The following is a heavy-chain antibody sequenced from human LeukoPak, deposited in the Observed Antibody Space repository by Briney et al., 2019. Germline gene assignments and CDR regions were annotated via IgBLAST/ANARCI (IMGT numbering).Heavy chain of an antibody. CDR3: AKKSPGTYYAPPDY. Sequence: GGSLRLSCAASGFTFSSYGMHWVRQAPGKGLEWVAVTSSDGSNKNCADSVKGRFTISRDNSKNTLYLQMNSLRAEDTAGYYCAKKSPGTYYAPPDYWGQGTLVTVSS. CDR2: TSSDGSNK. V-gene: IGHV3-30*18. CDR1: GFTFSSYG. J-gene: IGHJ4*02. D-gene: IGHD3-10*01.